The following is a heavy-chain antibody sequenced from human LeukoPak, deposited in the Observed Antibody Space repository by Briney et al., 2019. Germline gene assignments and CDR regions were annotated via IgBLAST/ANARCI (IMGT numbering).Heavy chain of an antibody. CDR3: ARHSGYSSSWYAPLDY. CDR1: GGSISSSSYY. J-gene: IGHJ4*02. CDR2: IYYSGST. D-gene: IGHD6-13*01. V-gene: IGHV4-39*01. Sequence: PSETLSLTCTVSGGSISSSSYYWGWIRQPPGKGLEWIGSIYYSGSTYYNPSLKSRVTISVDTSKNQFSLKLSSVTAADTAVYYCARHSGYSSSWYAPLDYWGQGTLVTVSS.